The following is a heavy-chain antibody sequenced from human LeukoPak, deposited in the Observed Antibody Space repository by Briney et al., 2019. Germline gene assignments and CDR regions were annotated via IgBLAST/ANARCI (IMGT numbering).Heavy chain of an antibody. CDR1: GFTFSSYG. D-gene: IGHD1-14*01. CDR2: ISTSGSTI. Sequence: GGSLRLSCAAPGFTFSSYGMHWVRQAPGKGLEWVSYISTSGSTIYYADSVKGRFTISRDNAKNSLYLQMNSLRAEDTAVYYCARGGKPRAFDIWGQGTMVTVSS. J-gene: IGHJ3*02. CDR3: ARGGKPRAFDI. V-gene: IGHV3-48*04.